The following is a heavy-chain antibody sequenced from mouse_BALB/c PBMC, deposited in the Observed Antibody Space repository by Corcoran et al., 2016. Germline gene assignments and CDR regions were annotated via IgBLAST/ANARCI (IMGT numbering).Heavy chain of an antibody. V-gene: IGHV9-1*02. CDR1: GYTFTNYG. CDR3: ARYNGNDAMDY. J-gene: IGHJ4*01. D-gene: IGHD2-1*01. Sequence: QIQLVQSGPELKKPGETVKISCKASGYTFTNYGMNWVKQAPGKGLKWMGWINTYTGEPTYADDFKGRFAFSLETSASTAYLQINNLKNEDMATYFCARYNGNDAMDYWCQGTSVTVSS. CDR2: INTYTGEP.